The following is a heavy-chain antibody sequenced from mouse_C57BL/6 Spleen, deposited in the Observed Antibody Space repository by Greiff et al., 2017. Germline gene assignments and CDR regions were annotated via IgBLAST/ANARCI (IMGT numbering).Heavy chain of an antibody. CDR3: AKGDYSNYENYAMDY. CDR2: IWRGGST. V-gene: IGHV2-5*01. Sequence: QVQLQQSGPGLVQPSQSLSITCTVSGFSLTSYGVHWVRQSPGKGLEWLGVIWRGGSTDYNAAFMSRLSITKDNSKSQVFFKMNSLQADDTAIYYCAKGDYSNYENYAMDYWGQGTSVTVSS. D-gene: IGHD2-5*01. CDR1: GFSLTSYG. J-gene: IGHJ4*01.